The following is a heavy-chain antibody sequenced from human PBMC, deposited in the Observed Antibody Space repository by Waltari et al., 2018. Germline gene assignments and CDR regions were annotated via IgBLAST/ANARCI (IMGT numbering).Heavy chain of an antibody. Sequence: EVQLVESGGCLVQPGGSLRLSCSASGFTFSSSAMSCVRQPPGKGLEWVSAISGSGGSTYYADAVKGRFTISRDNSKNTLYRQRNSLRAEDTAGYYCAKDREIRCVEWFSSYLDYWGQGTLVTVSS. CDR3: AKDREIRCVEWFSSYLDY. CDR2: ISGSGGST. V-gene: IGHV3-23*04. J-gene: IGHJ4*02. D-gene: IGHD3-3*01. CDR1: GFTFSSSA.